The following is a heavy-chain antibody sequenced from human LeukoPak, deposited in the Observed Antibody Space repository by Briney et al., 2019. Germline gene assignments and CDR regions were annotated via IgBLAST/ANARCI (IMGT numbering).Heavy chain of an antibody. CDR1: GYTFTSYA. J-gene: IGHJ1*01. Sequence: GASVKVSCKASGYTFTSYAMHWVRQAPGQRLEWMGWINAGNGNTKYSQKFQGRVTITRDTSASTAYMELSSLRSEDTAVYYCARDLNPSWYGPLFYFQHWGQGTLVTISS. CDR3: ARDLNPSWYGPLFYFQH. D-gene: IGHD6-13*01. CDR2: INAGNGNT. V-gene: IGHV1-3*01.